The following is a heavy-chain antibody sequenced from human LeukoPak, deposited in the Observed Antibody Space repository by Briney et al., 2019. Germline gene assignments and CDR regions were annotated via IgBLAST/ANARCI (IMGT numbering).Heavy chain of an antibody. CDR1: GFTFSSYS. J-gene: IGHJ4*02. CDR2: ISYDGSNK. V-gene: IGHV3-30*03. Sequence: PGGSLRLSCAASGFTFSSYSMNWVRQAPGKGLEWVAVISYDGSNKYYADSVKGRFTISRDNSKNTLYLQMNSLRAEDTAVYYCARSLSNWNSLDYWGQGTLVTVSS. CDR3: ARSLSNWNSLDY. D-gene: IGHD1-1*01.